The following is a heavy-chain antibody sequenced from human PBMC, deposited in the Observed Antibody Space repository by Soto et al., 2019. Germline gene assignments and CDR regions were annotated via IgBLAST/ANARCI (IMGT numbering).Heavy chain of an antibody. J-gene: IGHJ5*02. D-gene: IGHD3-3*01. V-gene: IGHV4-34*01. CDR3: AAGDFWSGYHAGWFDP. Sequence: QVQLQQWGAGLLNPSEPLSLTCAVYGGSFSGYYWSWIRQPPGKGLEWIGEINHSGSTNYNPSLKSRVTISVDTSKNQFSLKLSSVTAADTAVYYCAAGDFWSGYHAGWFDPWGQGTLVTVSS. CDR2: INHSGST. CDR1: GGSFSGYY.